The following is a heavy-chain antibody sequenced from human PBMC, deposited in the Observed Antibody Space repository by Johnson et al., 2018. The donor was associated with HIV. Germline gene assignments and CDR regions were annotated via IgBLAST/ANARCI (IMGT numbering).Heavy chain of an antibody. CDR1: GFTVSSNY. Sequence: VQLVESGGGLVQPGGSLRLSCAASGFTVSSNYMSWVRQAPGKGLEWVAVIYSGGSTYYADSVKGRFTISRDNSKNRLSLQMNSLRAEDTAVYYCARASDAFDIWGQGTMVTVSS. V-gene: IGHV3-66*01. CDR2: IYSGGST. CDR3: ARASDAFDI. J-gene: IGHJ3*02.